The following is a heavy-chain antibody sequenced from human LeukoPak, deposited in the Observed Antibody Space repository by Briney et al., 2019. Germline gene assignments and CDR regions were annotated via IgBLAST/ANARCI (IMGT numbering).Heavy chain of an antibody. Sequence: ASVKVSCKASGYTFTGYYMHWVRQAPAQGLEWMGWINPNSGGTNYAQKFQGRVTMTRDTSISTAYMELSRLRSDDTAVYYCARPTQPYCSSTSCYRGHRLECDYWGQGTLVTVSS. CDR1: GYTFTGYY. CDR2: INPNSGGT. CDR3: ARPTQPYCSSTSCYRGHRLECDY. V-gene: IGHV1-2*02. J-gene: IGHJ4*02. D-gene: IGHD2-2*02.